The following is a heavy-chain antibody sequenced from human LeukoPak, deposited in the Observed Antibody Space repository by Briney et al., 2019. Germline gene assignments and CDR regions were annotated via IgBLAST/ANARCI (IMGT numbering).Heavy chain of an antibody. Sequence: GGSLRLSCAASGFTFSTYGMTWVRQAPGKGLEWVSGIRGSGYDTYYADSVMGRFTISKDNSKNTLYLQMNSLRVEDTAVYYCAKVAVAGYFDYWGQGTLVTVSS. J-gene: IGHJ4*02. CDR1: GFTFSTYG. CDR3: AKVAVAGYFDY. V-gene: IGHV3-23*01. CDR2: IRGSGYDT. D-gene: IGHD6-19*01.